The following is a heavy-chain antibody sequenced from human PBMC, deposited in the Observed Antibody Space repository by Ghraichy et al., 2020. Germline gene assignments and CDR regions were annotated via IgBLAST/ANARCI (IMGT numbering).Heavy chain of an antibody. D-gene: IGHD2-2*01. CDR1: GFTFSSDA. V-gene: IGHV3-23*01. CDR3: AKGGLSCGSTSCYDY. Sequence: LSLTCAASGFTFSSDAMSWVRQPPGKGLEWVSSISGSGGTTYYADSVKGRFTISRDNSKNTLYLQMNSLRAEDTAVYYCAKGGLSCGSTSCYDYWGQGSLVTVSS. J-gene: IGHJ4*02. CDR2: ISGSGGTT.